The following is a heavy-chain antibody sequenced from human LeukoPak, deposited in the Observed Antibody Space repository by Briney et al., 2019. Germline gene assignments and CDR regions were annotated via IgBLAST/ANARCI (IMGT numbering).Heavy chain of an antibody. CDR3: ARDGPNGHRKYPSIVSWYYYYGMDV. D-gene: IGHD1-26*01. V-gene: IGHV1-18*04. CDR2: ISAYNGNT. CDR1: GYTFTSYG. J-gene: IGHJ6*02. Sequence: ASVKVSCKASGYTFTSYGISRVRQAPGQGLEWMGWISAYNGNTNYAQKLQGRVTMTTDTATTTAYMELRSLRSDDTAVYYCARDGPNGHRKYPSIVSWYYYYGMDVWGQGTTVTVSS.